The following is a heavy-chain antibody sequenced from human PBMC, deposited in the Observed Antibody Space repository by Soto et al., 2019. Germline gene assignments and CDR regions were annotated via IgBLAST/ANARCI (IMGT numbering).Heavy chain of an antibody. J-gene: IGHJ3*02. Sequence: QVQLVESGGGVVQPGRSLRLSCVASGFTFSTYGMHWVRQAPGKGLEWVAMTWNDGSNKYYTDSMKDRFTISRDNSKNTLYLQMNSLTDEHSGVYYCTHELNDMQAFDIWGPGPMVTVSS. CDR1: GFTFSTYG. D-gene: IGHD1-1*01. CDR2: TWNDGSNK. CDR3: THELNDMQAFDI. V-gene: IGHV3-33*06.